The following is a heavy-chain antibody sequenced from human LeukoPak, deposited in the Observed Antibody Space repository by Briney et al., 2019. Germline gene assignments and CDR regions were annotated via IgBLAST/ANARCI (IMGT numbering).Heavy chain of an antibody. J-gene: IGHJ3*02. V-gene: IGHV4-59*01. CDR2: IYYSGST. CDR1: GGSISSYY. CDR3: ARDDRSSTSCYAFDI. D-gene: IGHD2-2*01. Sequence: SETLSLTCTVSGGSISSYYWSWIRQPPGKGLEWIGNIYYSGSTNYNPSLKSRVTISVDTSKNQFSLKLSSVTAADTAVYYCARDDRSSTSCYAFDIWGQGTMVTVSS.